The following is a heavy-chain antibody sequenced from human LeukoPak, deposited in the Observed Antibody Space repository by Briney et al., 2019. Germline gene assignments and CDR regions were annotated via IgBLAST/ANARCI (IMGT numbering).Heavy chain of an antibody. CDR2: ISSSSSTM. J-gene: IGHJ3*02. V-gene: IGHV3-48*01. CDR3: VRDHHRRLYDSQARDTFDI. D-gene: IGHD3-22*01. Sequence: GGSLRLSCAASGFTFTTYAMSWIRQAPGKGLEWVSYISSSSSTMYYAASVKGRFSISRDNAQNSLYLQMNSLRAEDTAVYYCVRDHHRRLYDSQARDTFDIWGQGTMVTVSS. CDR1: GFTFTTYA.